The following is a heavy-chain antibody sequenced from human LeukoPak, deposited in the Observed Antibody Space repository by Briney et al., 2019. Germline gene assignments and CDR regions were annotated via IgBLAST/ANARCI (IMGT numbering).Heavy chain of an antibody. CDR1: GDSVSSNSAA. CDR2: TYYRSKWYN. Sequence: SQTLSLTCAISGDSVSSNSAAWNWIRQSPSRGLDWLGRTYYRSKWYNDYAVSVKSRITINPDTSKNQFSLQLNSVTPEDTAVYYCARAWRYYYDSSGYLDYWGQGTLVTVSS. J-gene: IGHJ4*02. D-gene: IGHD3-22*01. CDR3: ARAWRYYYDSSGYLDY. V-gene: IGHV6-1*01.